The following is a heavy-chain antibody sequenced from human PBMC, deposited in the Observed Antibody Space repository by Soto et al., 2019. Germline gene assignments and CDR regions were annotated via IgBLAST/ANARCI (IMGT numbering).Heavy chain of an antibody. V-gene: IGHV1-69*01. D-gene: IGHD1-7*01. CDR3: AREKYNWNYGNYYYYGMDV. Sequence: QVQLVQSGAEVKKPGSSVKVSCKASGGTFSSYAISWVRQAPGQGLECMGGIIPIFGTANYAQKFQGRVTITADESTSTAYMELSSLRSEDTAVYYCAREKYNWNYGNYYYYGMDVWGQGTTVTVSS. CDR2: IIPIFGTA. J-gene: IGHJ6*02. CDR1: GGTFSSYA.